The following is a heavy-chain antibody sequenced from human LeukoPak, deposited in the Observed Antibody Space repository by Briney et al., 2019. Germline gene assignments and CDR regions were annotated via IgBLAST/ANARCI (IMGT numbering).Heavy chain of an antibody. J-gene: IGHJ4*02. CDR2: IYSSGDS. Sequence: TGGSLRLSCAASGFTVSSHDMSWVRQTPGKGLQWVALIYSSGDSYTADSVKGRFTISRDDSENTLYLQMDSLRAEDTAVYYCATGYYFGSGSYGYLDYWGQGTLVTVSS. CDR1: GFTVSSHD. D-gene: IGHD3-10*01. V-gene: IGHV3-53*01. CDR3: ATGYYFGSGSYGYLDY.